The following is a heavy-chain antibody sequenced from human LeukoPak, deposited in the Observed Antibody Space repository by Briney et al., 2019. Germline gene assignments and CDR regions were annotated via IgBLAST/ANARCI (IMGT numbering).Heavy chain of an antibody. D-gene: IGHD3-9*01. V-gene: IGHV3-23*01. Sequence: GGSLRLSCAASGFTFSSNAMSWVRQAPGKGLEWVSVISGSGGTTYYADSVKGRFTISRDNSKNTLYLQLNSLRAEDTAVYYCAKYYDILTGYYEAYYHYYYMDVWSKGTTVTVSS. CDR2: ISGSGGTT. CDR1: GFTFSSNA. J-gene: IGHJ6*03. CDR3: AKYYDILTGYYEAYYHYYYMDV.